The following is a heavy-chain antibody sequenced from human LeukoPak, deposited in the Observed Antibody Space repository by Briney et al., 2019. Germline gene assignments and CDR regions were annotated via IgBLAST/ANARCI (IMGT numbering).Heavy chain of an antibody. CDR3: ARLVVSSWYHEVLLGRDY. D-gene: IGHD6-13*01. J-gene: IGHJ4*02. CDR2: FYYSGST. Sequence: SETLSLTCTVSGGSISSRPYCWGWIRQPPGKGLEWLGNFYYSGSTYYKPSLKSRVTVSVDTSKNQISLKLSSVTAADTAVYYCARLVVSSWYHEVLLGRDYWGQGTLVTVSS. CDR1: GGSISSRPYC. V-gene: IGHV4-39*01.